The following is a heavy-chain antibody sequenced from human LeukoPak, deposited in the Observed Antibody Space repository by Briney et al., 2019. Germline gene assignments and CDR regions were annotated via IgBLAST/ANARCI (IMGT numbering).Heavy chain of an antibody. J-gene: IGHJ3*02. Sequence: GGSVSVFCAASRFTSSSYARRGGRRAPGKGLVWFSAISGSGGSTYYAAPVKGRFTISRENSKNPLYLQMNSLGAEDTAVYYWAKDPSSSSLNDAFNIWGQGTTVTVSS. CDR2: ISGSGGST. CDR1: RFTSSSYA. D-gene: IGHD6-6*01. CDR3: AKDPSSSSLNDAFNI. V-gene: IGHV3-23*01.